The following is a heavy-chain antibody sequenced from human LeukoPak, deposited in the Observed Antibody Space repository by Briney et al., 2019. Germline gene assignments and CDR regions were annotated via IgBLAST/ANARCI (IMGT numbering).Heavy chain of an antibody. V-gene: IGHV4-59*08. D-gene: IGHD1-1*01. CDR2: VSYSGRT. Sequence: SETLSLTCTVSGGSISNYCWSWIRQPPGKGLECIGYVSYSGRTNHNPSLKSRVTISADTSKNQFSLKLTSVTAADTAVYYCARHERGAENLDYWGQGTLVTVSS. CDR1: GGSISNYC. CDR3: ARHERGAENLDY. J-gene: IGHJ4*02.